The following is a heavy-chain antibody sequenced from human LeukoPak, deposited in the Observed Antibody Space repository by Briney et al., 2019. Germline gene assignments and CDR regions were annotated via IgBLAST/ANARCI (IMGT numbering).Heavy chain of an antibody. CDR3: ARTDDFWSADYAFDI. D-gene: IGHD3-3*01. J-gene: IGHJ3*02. Sequence: GGSLRLSCAASGFTFSSYGMHWVRQAPGKGLEWVAFIRYDGSNKYYADSVKGRFTISRDNAKNSLYLQMNSLRAEDTAVYYCARTDDFWSADYAFDIWGQGTMVTVSS. V-gene: IGHV3-30*02. CDR1: GFTFSSYG. CDR2: IRYDGSNK.